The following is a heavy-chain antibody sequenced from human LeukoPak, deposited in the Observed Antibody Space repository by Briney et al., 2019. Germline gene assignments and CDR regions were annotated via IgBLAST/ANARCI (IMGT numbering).Heavy chain of an antibody. Sequence: GGSLRLSCAASGFSFSSYSLHWVRQAPGKGLEWVAVISYDGSNKYYADSVKGRFTISRDNSKNTLYLQMNSLRAEDTAVYYCANLGGGFSGSGSYPNYFDPWGQGTLVTVSS. J-gene: IGHJ5*02. D-gene: IGHD3-10*01. CDR3: ANLGGGFSGSGSYPNYFDP. CDR2: ISYDGSNK. V-gene: IGHV3-30*18. CDR1: GFSFSSYS.